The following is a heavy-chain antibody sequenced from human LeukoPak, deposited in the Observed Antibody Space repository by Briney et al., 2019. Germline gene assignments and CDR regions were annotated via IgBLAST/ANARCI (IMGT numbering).Heavy chain of an antibody. CDR2: ISSSGSTI. D-gene: IGHD6-19*01. V-gene: IGHV3-48*03. CDR1: GFTFISFE. J-gene: IGHJ6*02. Sequence: GGYLRLSCAAYGFTFISFERNWDRPAPGKGLEWVLYISSSGSTIYYAYSVKGRFTISRDNAKNSLYLQMNSLRAEDTAVYYCARLRGWTYGMDVWGQGTTVTVSS. CDR3: ARLRGWTYGMDV.